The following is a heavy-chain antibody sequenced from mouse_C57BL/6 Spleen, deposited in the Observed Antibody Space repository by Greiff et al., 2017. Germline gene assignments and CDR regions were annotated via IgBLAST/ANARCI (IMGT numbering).Heavy chain of an antibody. CDR1: GYTFTSYW. CDR2: IHPNSGST. J-gene: IGHJ4*01. Sequence: QVQLQQPGAELVKPGASVKLSCKASGYTFTSYWMHWVKQRPGQGLEWIGMIHPNSGSTNYNEKFKSKATLTVDKSSSTAYMQLSSLTSEDSAVYYCAREEGVVARGYYYAMDYWGQGTSVTVSS. D-gene: IGHD1-1*01. CDR3: AREEGVVARGYYYAMDY. V-gene: IGHV1-64*01.